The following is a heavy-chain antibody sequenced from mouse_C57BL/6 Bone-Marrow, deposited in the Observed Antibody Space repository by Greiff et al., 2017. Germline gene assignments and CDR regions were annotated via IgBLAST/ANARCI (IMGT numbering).Heavy chain of an antibody. Sequence: VQLQQSGAELVRPGASVKLSCTASGFNIEDDYMHWVKQRPEQGLEWIGWIDPENGDTEYASKFQGKATITADTSSNTAYLQLSSLTSEDTAVYYCTTDYGYAMDYWGQGTSVTVSS. CDR1: GFNIEDDY. V-gene: IGHV14-4*01. CDR3: TTDYGYAMDY. CDR2: IDPENGDT. J-gene: IGHJ4*01. D-gene: IGHD2-4*01.